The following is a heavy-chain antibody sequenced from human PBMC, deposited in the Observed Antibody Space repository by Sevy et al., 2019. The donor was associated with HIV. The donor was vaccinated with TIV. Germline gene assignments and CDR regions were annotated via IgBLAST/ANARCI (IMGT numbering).Heavy chain of an antibody. CDR2: ISGSGGST. D-gene: IGHD3-22*01. Sequence: GGSLRLSCAASGFTFSSYAMSWVRQAPGKGLEWVSAISGSGGSTYYADSVKGRFTISRDNSKNTLYLQMNSLRAEDTAVYYCAKGDSYYYYDSSGYYRTQFDYWGQGTLVTVSS. CDR3: AKGDSYYYYDSSGYYRTQFDY. CDR1: GFTFSSYA. V-gene: IGHV3-23*01. J-gene: IGHJ4*02.